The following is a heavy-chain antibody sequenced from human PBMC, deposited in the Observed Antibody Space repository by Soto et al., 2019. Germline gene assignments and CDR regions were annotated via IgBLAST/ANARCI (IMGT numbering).Heavy chain of an antibody. CDR1: GYTFTSYY. Sequence: QVQLVQSGAEVKKPGASVKVSCKASGYTFTSYYMHWVRQAPGQGLEWMGIINPSGGSTSYAQKFQGRGTMTRHTSTRTVYMELSSLRSEDTALYYCARVSCGVDCYTYYYYYGMDVWGHGTTVTVSS. V-gene: IGHV1-46*01. J-gene: IGHJ6*02. CDR2: INPSGGST. D-gene: IGHD2-21*02. CDR3: ARVSCGVDCYTYYYYYGMDV.